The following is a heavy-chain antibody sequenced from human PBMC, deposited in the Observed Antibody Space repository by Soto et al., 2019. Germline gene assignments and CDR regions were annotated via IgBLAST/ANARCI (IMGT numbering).Heavy chain of an antibody. CDR3: AGLPEVVPAAIFSPPYYMDV. Sequence: ASVKVSCKASGGTFSSYTISWVRQAPGQGLEWMGRIIPILGIANYAQKFQGRVTITADKSTSTAYMELSSLRSEDTAVYYCAGLPEVVPAAIFSPPYYMDVWGKGTTVTVSS. V-gene: IGHV1-69*02. CDR2: IIPILGIA. J-gene: IGHJ6*03. CDR1: GGTFSSYT. D-gene: IGHD2-2*01.